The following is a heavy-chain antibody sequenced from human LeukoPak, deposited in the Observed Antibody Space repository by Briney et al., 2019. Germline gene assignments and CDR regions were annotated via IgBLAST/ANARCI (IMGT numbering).Heavy chain of an antibody. D-gene: IGHD6-19*01. CDR3: AGVDRQWGYFDY. Sequence: GGSLRLSCAASGFTFSSYAMSWVRQAPGKGLEWVSAISGSGGSTYYADSVKGRFTISRDNSKNTLYLQMNSLRAEDTAVYYCAGVDRQWGYFDYWGQGTLVTVSS. J-gene: IGHJ4*02. CDR1: GFTFSSYA. CDR2: ISGSGGST. V-gene: IGHV3-23*01.